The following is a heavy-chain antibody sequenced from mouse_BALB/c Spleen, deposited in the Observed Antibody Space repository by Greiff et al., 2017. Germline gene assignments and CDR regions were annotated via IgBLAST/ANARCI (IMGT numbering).Heavy chain of an antibody. D-gene: IGHD4-1*02. J-gene: IGHJ3*01. CDR1: GYAFSSYW. V-gene: IGHV1-80*01. CDR2: IYPGDGDT. CDR3: ARGPTGTFAY. Sequence: LEESGAELVRPGSSVKISCKASGYAFSSYWMNWVKQRPGQGLEWIGQIYPGDGDTNYNGKFKGKATLTADKSSSTAYMQLSSLTSEDSAVYFCARGPTGTFAYWGQGTLVTVSA.